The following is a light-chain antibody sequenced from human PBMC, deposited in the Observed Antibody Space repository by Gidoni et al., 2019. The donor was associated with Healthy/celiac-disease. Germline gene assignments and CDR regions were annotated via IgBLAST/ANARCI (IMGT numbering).Light chain of an antibody. J-gene: IGKJ5*01. CDR2: DAP. V-gene: IGKV1-33*01. CDR1: QDISNY. CDR3: QQYGNLRLIT. Sequence: IQMTQSPSSLSASVGDRVTITCQASQDISNYLNWYQQKPGKAPKLLISDAPNLATGVPSRFSGSGSATDFTFTISSLQPEDIASFYCQQYGNLRLITFGQGTRLEIK.